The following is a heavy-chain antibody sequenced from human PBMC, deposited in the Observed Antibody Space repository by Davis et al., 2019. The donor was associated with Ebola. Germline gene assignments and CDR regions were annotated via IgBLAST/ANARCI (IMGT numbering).Heavy chain of an antibody. D-gene: IGHD1-1*01. Sequence: SVKVSCKASGYTFTSYYMHCVRQAPGQGLEWMGGIIPIFGTANYAQKFQGRVTITADESTSTAYMELSSLRSEDTAVYYCATNERRRRFDYWGQGTLVTVSS. CDR1: GYTFTSYY. J-gene: IGHJ4*02. V-gene: IGHV1-69*13. CDR2: IIPIFGTA. CDR3: ATNERRRRFDY.